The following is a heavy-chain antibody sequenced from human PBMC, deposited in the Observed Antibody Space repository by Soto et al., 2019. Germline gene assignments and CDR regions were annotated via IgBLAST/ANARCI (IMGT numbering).Heavy chain of an antibody. D-gene: IGHD4-4*01. Sequence: QVHLVESGGGLVKPGGSLRLSCAASGFTFSDYYMSWLRQAPGKGLELVSYISSSGSTIYYADSVKGRFTISRDNAKNSLYLQMNSLRAEDTAVYYCARARSNYVPIDYWGQGNLVTVSS. J-gene: IGHJ4*02. V-gene: IGHV3-11*01. CDR1: GFTFSDYY. CDR2: ISSSGSTI. CDR3: ARARSNYVPIDY.